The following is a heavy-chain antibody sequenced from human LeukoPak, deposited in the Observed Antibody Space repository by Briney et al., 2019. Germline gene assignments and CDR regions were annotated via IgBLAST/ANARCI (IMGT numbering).Heavy chain of an antibody. Sequence: PSGGSLRLSCAASGFTFTSYSMNWFRQAPGKGLEWVSTISGGGGSTYYADSVKGRFTISRDNSKNTLYLQMNSLRAEDTAVYYCAKDHEAPFDYWGQGTLVTVSS. CDR2: ISGGGGST. CDR3: AKDHEAPFDY. J-gene: IGHJ4*02. V-gene: IGHV3-23*01. CDR1: GFTFTSYS.